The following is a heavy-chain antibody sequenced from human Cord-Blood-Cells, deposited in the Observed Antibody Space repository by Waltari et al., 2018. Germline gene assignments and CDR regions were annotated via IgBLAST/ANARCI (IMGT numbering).Heavy chain of an antibody. CDR1: GGSFSGYY. V-gene: IGHV4-34*01. J-gene: IGHJ5*02. CDR3: ARRGTYCSGGSCYSWFDP. CDR2: INHSGST. D-gene: IGHD2-15*01. Sequence: QVQLQQWGAGLLKPSETLSLTCAVYGGSFSGYYWSWIRQPPGKGLEWIGEINHSGSTNYNPALKRRVTISVDTSKNKFSLKLSSVTAADTAVYYCARRGTYCSGGSCYSWFDPWGQGTLVTVSS.